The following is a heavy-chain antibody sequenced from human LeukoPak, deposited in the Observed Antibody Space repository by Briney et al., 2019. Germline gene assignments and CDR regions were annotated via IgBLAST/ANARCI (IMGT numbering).Heavy chain of an antibody. CDR3: ARGSKAAPGTFDY. CDR1: GGSIRSYY. Sequence: PSETLSLTCTVCGGSIRSYYWSWIRQPPGKGLEWIGYIYYTGSTDYNPSLKSRVAISVDTSKNQFSLKLSSVTAADTAVYYCARGSKAAPGTFDYWGQGTLVTVSS. V-gene: IGHV4-59*01. D-gene: IGHD6-13*01. CDR2: IYYTGST. J-gene: IGHJ4*02.